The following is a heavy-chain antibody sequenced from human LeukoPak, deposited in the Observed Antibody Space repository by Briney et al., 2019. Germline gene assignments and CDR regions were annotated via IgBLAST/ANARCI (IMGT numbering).Heavy chain of an antibody. CDR2: INWDGNSR. CDR1: GFTFDDYY. V-gene: IGHV3-20*04. Sequence: GGSLRLSCAASGFTFDDYYMTWVRQAPGKGLEWVSGINWDGNSRAFADSVKGRFTISRDNARNSLYLQMNSLRAEDTAFYYCATAASSTITLVYAAFDHWGQGTLVTVSS. J-gene: IGHJ4*02. CDR3: ATAASSTITLVYAAFDH. D-gene: IGHD2-8*01.